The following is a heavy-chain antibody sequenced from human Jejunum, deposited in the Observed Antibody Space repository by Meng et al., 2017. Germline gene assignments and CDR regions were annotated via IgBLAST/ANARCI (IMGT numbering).Heavy chain of an antibody. CDR1: GGSLSSGGYY. V-gene: IGHV4-31*03. D-gene: IGHD5-24*01. CDR2: IYYTGRT. J-gene: IGHJ4*02. Sequence: QVQLQESGPGLVKPSQTLSLTCTVSGGSLSSGGYYWNWIRQHAGRGLEWIGYIYYTGRTDYNPSLRSRVTISRDTFKNQLSLKVTSVTAADTAMYYCVARDGYNSPALGYWGQGNLVTVSS. CDR3: VARDGYNSPALGY.